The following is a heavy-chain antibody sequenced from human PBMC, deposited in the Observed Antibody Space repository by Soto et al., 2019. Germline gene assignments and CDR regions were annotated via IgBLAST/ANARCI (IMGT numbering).Heavy chain of an antibody. D-gene: IGHD2-2*01. Sequence: QVLLVQSGGEVKKPGASVKVSCKASGFNFISYGINWVRQAPGQGLEWMGWISGYNGKTVYAHRVHDTVTMTTDATTGTDYMEMRGLRSPDTAIYYCAKWRGGANVVIPAIDYGMDVWGQGTTVTVSS. V-gene: IGHV1-18*04. CDR3: AKWRGGANVVIPAIDYGMDV. CDR1: GFNFISYG. CDR2: ISGYNGKT. J-gene: IGHJ6*02.